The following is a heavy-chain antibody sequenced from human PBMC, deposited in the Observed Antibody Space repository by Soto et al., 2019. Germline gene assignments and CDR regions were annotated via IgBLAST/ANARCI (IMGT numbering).Heavy chain of an antibody. Sequence: PSETLSLTCTVSGGSISSYYWSWIRQPPGKGLEWIGYIYYSGSTNYNPSLKSRVTISVDTSKNQFSLKLSSVTAADTAVYYCARQEHMSPYYYYMDAWGKGTTVTVSS. CDR2: IYYSGST. J-gene: IGHJ6*03. CDR3: ARQEHMSPYYYYMDA. D-gene: IGHD2-21*01. V-gene: IGHV4-59*08. CDR1: GGSISSYY.